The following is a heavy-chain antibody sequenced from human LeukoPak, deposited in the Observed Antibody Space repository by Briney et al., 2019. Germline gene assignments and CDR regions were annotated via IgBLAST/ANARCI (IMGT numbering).Heavy chain of an antibody. CDR1: EFTFSNYN. Sequence: GGSLRLSCAASEFTFSNYNMNWARQAPGKGLEWVSSISSSSSYIYYTDSVEGRFTISRDNAKNSLYLQMNSLRAEDTAVYYCASTSSSWFGKDYWGQGTLVTVSS. V-gene: IGHV3-21*01. J-gene: IGHJ4*02. CDR2: ISSSSSYI. D-gene: IGHD6-13*01. CDR3: ASTSSSWFGKDY.